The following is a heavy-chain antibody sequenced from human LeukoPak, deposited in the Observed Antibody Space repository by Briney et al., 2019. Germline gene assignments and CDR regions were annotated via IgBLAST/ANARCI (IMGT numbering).Heavy chain of an antibody. CDR2: MNPNSGNT. J-gene: IGHJ5*02. Sequence: ASVKVSCKASGYTFTSYDINWVRQATGQGLEWMGWMNPNSGNTGYAQKFQGRVTITADKSTSTAYMELSSLRSEDTAVYYCARQDYSSGWYGLISASWFDPWGQGTLVTVSS. V-gene: IGHV1-8*01. CDR1: GYTFTSYD. D-gene: IGHD6-19*01. CDR3: ARQDYSSGWYGLISASWFDP.